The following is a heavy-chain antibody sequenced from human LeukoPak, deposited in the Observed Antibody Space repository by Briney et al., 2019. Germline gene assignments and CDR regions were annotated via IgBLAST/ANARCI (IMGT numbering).Heavy chain of an antibody. D-gene: IGHD3-16*02. CDR2: IYYSGST. CDR3: ASGLRLGELSPFDY. V-gene: IGHV4-39*07. Sequence: PSETLSLTCTVSGGSISSSSYYWGWIRQPPGKGLEWIGSIYYSGSTYYNPSLKSRVTISVDTSKNQFSLKLSSVTAADTAVYYCASGLRLGELSPFDYWGQGTLVTVSS. CDR1: GGSISSSSYY. J-gene: IGHJ4*02.